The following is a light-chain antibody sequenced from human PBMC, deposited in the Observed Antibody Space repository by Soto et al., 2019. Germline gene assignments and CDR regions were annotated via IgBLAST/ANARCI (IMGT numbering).Light chain of an antibody. V-gene: IGKV1-39*01. CDR1: QSISSY. Sequence: DIQMPQSPSSLSASVGDRVTITCRASQSISSYLNWYQQKPGKAPKLLIYAASSLQSGVPSRFSGSGSGTDFTLTISSLQPEDFATYYYQQSYSASTFGPGTKVDIK. J-gene: IGKJ3*01. CDR3: QQSYSAST. CDR2: AAS.